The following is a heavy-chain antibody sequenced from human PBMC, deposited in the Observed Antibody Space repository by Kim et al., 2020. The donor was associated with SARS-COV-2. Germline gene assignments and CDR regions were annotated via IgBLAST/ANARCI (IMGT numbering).Heavy chain of an antibody. CDR2: FDREDHET. J-gene: IGHJ4*02. CDR1: RYRLTELS. V-gene: IGHV1-24*01. CDR3: AAVLSPRFGVATRTFDY. Sequence: ASVKVSCKVSRYRLTELSIHWVRQTPGKGLEWMGSFDREDHETIYAQTFQGRVTMTEDTSTDTAYMDLSSLRSEDTALYFCAAVLSPRFGVATRTFDYWGQGTLVTVSS. D-gene: IGHD3-10*01.